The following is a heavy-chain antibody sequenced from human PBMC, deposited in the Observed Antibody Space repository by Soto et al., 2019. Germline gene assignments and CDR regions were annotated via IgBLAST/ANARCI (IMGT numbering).Heavy chain of an antibody. CDR1: GFTFSNYA. D-gene: IGHD2-15*01. V-gene: IGHV3-30*04. CDR2: ISNDGKYR. Sequence: GVSLRLSCAASGFTFSNYAMRWVRQAPGKGLEWVTIISNDGKYRYYADSVKGRFTVSRDNSKNTLYLEMNSLRAEDTALYYCVRPSCGDSCSGAWHAFDIWGQGTVVTGSS. CDR3: VRPSCGDSCSGAWHAFDI. J-gene: IGHJ3*02.